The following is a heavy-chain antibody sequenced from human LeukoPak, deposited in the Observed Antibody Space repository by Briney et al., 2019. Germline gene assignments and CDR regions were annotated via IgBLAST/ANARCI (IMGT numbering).Heavy chain of an antibody. V-gene: IGHV1-2*02. CDR2: INPNSGGT. CDR3: ARDSPLTGTSDY. Sequence: ASVKVSCKASGYTFTGYYMHWVRQAPGQGLEWMGWINPNSGGTNYAQKFQGRVTMTRDTSISTAYMELSRLRSDDTAVYYCARDSPLTGTSDYWGQGTLVTVSS. CDR1: GYTFTGYY. J-gene: IGHJ4*02. D-gene: IGHD1-7*01.